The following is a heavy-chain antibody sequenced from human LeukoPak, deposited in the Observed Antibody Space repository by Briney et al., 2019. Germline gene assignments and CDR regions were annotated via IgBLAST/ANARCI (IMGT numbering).Heavy chain of an antibody. J-gene: IGHJ4*02. V-gene: IGHV3-30-3*01. D-gene: IGHD6-13*01. CDR1: GFTFSSYA. Sequence: PGGTLRLSCAASGFTFSSYAMHWVRQAPGKGLEWVAVISYDGSNKYYADSAKGRFTISRDSSKNTLYLHMNGLRAEDTAVYYCARAALGPATFDYWGQGTLVTVSS. CDR2: ISYDGSNK. CDR3: ARAALGPATFDY.